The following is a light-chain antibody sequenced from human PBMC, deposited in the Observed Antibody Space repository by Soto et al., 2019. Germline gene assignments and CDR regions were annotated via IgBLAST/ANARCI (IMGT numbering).Light chain of an antibody. J-gene: IGKJ2*01. Sequence: EIVLTQSPGTLSLSPGERATLSCRASQSVSSYLAWYKQKPGQAPSLLIYDASNRATGIPARFSGSGSGTDSTLTIRRLEPEDFAVDYCQQYNNRPSFGHGTKVDIK. CDR2: DAS. CDR3: QQYNNRPS. CDR1: QSVSSY. V-gene: IGKV3-11*01.